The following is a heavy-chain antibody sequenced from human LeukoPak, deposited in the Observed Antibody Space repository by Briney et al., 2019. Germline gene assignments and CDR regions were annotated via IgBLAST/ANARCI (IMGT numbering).Heavy chain of an antibody. D-gene: IGHD6-13*01. V-gene: IGHV3-53*01. J-gene: IGHJ4*02. Sequence: GGSLRLSCAASGFTVSSNYMSWVRQAPGKGLEWVSVIYSGGSTYYADSVKGRFTISRDNSKKTLYLQMNSLRAEDTAVYYCARDLGYSRTFGYWGQGTLVTVS. CDR1: GFTVSSNY. CDR2: IYSGGST. CDR3: ARDLGYSRTFGY.